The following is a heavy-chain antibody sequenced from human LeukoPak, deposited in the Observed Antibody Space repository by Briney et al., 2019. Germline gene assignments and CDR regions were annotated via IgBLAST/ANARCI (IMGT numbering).Heavy chain of an antibody. CDR2: ISGSGGST. Sequence: PGGSLRLSCAASGFTFSDYNMRWIRQAPGKGLEWVSAISGSGGSTYYADSVKGRFTISRDNSKNTLYLQMNSLRAEDTAVYYCAKDPYSGYDSGESSLIDYWGQGTLVTVSS. CDR1: GFTFSDYN. V-gene: IGHV3-23*01. D-gene: IGHD5-12*01. CDR3: AKDPYSGYDSGESSLIDY. J-gene: IGHJ4*02.